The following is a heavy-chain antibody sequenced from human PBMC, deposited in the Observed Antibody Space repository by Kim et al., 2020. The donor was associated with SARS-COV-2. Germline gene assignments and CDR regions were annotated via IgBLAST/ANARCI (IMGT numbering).Heavy chain of an antibody. J-gene: IGHJ4*02. V-gene: IGHV4-4*07. D-gene: IGHD6-19*01. CDR3: ARDSPGGAVAGWYYFDY. Sequence: SETLSLTCTVSGGSISSYYWSWIRQPAGKGLEWIGRIYTSGSTNYNPSLKSRVTMSVDTSKNQFSLKLSSVTAADTAVYYCARDSPGGAVAGWYYFDYWGQGTLVTVSS. CDR2: IYTSGST. CDR1: GGSISSYY.